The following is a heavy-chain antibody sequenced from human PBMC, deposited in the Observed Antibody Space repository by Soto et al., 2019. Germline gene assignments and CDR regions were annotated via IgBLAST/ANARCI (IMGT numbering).Heavy chain of an antibody. Sequence: QVQLVQSGAEVKKPGASVKVSCKASGYTFSTYAMHWVRRAPGQRLEWMGRIHGGSGDTEYSQKFQGRVTITRDTSASTAYMEVSSLRSEDTAVYYCARGWNYYVDYWGQGTLVAVSS. CDR2: IHGGSGDT. V-gene: IGHV1-3*01. CDR3: ARGWNYYVDY. CDR1: GYTFSTYA. D-gene: IGHD3-10*01. J-gene: IGHJ4*02.